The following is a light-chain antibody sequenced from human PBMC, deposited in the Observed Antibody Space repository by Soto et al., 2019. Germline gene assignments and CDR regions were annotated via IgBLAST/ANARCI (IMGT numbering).Light chain of an antibody. Sequence: QSVLTQPASVSGSPGQSITISCTGTSSDVGSYNLVSWYQQHPGKAPKLMIYEVSKRPSGVSNRFSGSKSGNTASLTSSGLQAEYEADYCCCSYAGSSTYVFGTGTKLTVL. V-gene: IGLV2-23*02. CDR1: SSDVGSYNL. CDR2: EVS. CDR3: CSYAGSSTYV. J-gene: IGLJ1*01.